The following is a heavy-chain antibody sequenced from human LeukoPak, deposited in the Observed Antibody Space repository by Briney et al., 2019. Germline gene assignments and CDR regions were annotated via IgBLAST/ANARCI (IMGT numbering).Heavy chain of an antibody. D-gene: IGHD3-22*01. Sequence: GGSLRLSCAASGFIFSNYWMHWVRQHPGKEPVWVARVTGEGSSIYADSAKGRFTISRDNAKNRVSLQMNSLRVEDTGVYYCVRESSGYASWGQGTLVTVSS. CDR1: GFIFSNYW. CDR2: VTGEGSS. CDR3: VRESSGYAS. J-gene: IGHJ5*02. V-gene: IGHV3-74*01.